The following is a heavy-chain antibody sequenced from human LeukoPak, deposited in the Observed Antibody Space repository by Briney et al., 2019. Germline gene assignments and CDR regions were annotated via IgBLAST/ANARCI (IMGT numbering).Heavy chain of an antibody. CDR2: IYHSGST. V-gene: IGHV4-38-2*02. Sequence: SETLSLTCTVSGHSISSGYYWGWIRQPPGKGLEWIGSIYHSGSTFYNPSLKSRFTISVDTSKNQFSLKLTSVTAAVTAVYYCARGAVVPATFDYWGQGTLVTVSS. D-gene: IGHD2-2*01. J-gene: IGHJ4*02. CDR1: GHSISSGYY. CDR3: ARGAVVPATFDY.